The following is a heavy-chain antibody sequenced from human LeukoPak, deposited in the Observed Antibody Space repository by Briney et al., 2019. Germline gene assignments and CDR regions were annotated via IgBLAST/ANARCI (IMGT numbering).Heavy chain of an antibody. CDR1: GGSISSYY. CDR2: IYTSGST. Sequence: SETLSLTCTVSGGSISSYYWSWIRQPAGKGLEWIGRIYTSGSTNYNPSLKSRVTMSVDTSKNQFSLKLSSVTAADTAVYYCARGRIVGATTSAFDIWGQGTMVTVSS. V-gene: IGHV4-4*07. D-gene: IGHD1-26*01. CDR3: ARGRIVGATTSAFDI. J-gene: IGHJ3*02.